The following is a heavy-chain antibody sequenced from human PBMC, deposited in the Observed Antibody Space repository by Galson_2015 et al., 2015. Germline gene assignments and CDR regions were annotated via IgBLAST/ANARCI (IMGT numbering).Heavy chain of an antibody. J-gene: IGHJ4*02. D-gene: IGHD6-19*01. Sequence: SLRLSCAASGFTFSNYATTWVRQAPGKGLEWVSVISGSGGSTNYADSVKGQFTISRDNSKNTLYLQMNSLRAEDTAVYYCARVKSGWYLVDYWGQGILVTVSS. CDR2: ISGSGGST. CDR3: ARVKSGWYLVDY. V-gene: IGHV3-23*01. CDR1: GFTFSNYA.